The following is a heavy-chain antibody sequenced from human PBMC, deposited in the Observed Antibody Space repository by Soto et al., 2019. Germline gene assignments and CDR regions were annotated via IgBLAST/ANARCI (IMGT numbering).Heavy chain of an antibody. D-gene: IGHD2-15*01. V-gene: IGHV4-59*01. J-gene: IGHJ4*02. CDR3: ARASGYCSGGSCYSFDY. Sequence: SSETLSLTCTVSGGSISTYYWSWIRQPPEKGLEWIGYISYSGNTNYNPSLKNRVTMSVDTSKNQFSLKLSSVTAADTAVYYCARASGYCSGGSCYSFDYWGQGTLVTVSS. CDR1: GGSISTYY. CDR2: ISYSGNT.